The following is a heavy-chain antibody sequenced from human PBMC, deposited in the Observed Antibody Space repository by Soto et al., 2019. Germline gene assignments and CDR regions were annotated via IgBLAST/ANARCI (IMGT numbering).Heavy chain of an antibody. J-gene: IGHJ3*02. V-gene: IGHV4-61*01. D-gene: IGHD1-26*01. CDR2: IYYSGTT. CDR1: GGSISSGCYY. Sequence: SETLSLTCTVSGGSISSGCYYWSWIRQPPGKGLEWIGYIYYSGTTNYNPSLKSRVTTSLDTSKNQFSLKVVSLTAADTAFYYCARGRGGTYDAFDIWGPGTLVTVSS. CDR3: ARGRGGTYDAFDI.